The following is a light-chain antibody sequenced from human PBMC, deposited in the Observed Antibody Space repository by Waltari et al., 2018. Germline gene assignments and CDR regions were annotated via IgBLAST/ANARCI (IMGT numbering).Light chain of an antibody. J-gene: IGKJ3*01. V-gene: IGKV3-11*01. CDR3: QQRSNWPSGT. CDR1: QSVSSY. Sequence: EIVLTQSPATLSLSPGERANLPCRASQSVSSYLAWYQQKPGQAPRLLIYESSNRATGIPARFSGSGSGTDFTLTISSLEPEDFAVYYCQQRSNWPSGTFGPGTKVDIK. CDR2: ESS.